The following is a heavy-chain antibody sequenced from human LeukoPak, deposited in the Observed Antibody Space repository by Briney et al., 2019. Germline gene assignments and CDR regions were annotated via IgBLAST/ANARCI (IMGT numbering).Heavy chain of an antibody. CDR1: GFTFSSYA. CDR3: AKGSTSTYYYYLDL. D-gene: IGHD1-1*01. CDR2: IIGSGSST. J-gene: IGHJ6*03. V-gene: IGHV3-23*01. Sequence: PGGSLSLSCAASGFTFSSYAKSWVRQPPGKGLEWVSAIIGSGSSTYYADSVKGRFTISRDNSKNTMYLQMNSLRVEDTAVYYCAKGSTSTYYYYLDLWGKGTTVTVSS.